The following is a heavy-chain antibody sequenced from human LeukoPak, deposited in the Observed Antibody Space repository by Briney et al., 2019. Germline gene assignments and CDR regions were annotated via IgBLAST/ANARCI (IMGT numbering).Heavy chain of an antibody. Sequence: SETLSLTCAVYGGSFSGYYWSWIRQPPGKGLEWIGEINHSGSTNYNPSLKSRVTISVDTSKNQFSLKLSSVTAADTAVYYCARGSDFWSSYYNDYWGQGTLVTVSS. J-gene: IGHJ4*02. CDR2: INHSGST. CDR1: GGSFSGYY. CDR3: ARGSDFWSSYYNDY. V-gene: IGHV4-34*01. D-gene: IGHD3-3*01.